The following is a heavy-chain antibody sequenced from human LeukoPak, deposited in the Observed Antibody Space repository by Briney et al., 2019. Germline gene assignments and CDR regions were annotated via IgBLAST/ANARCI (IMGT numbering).Heavy chain of an antibody. D-gene: IGHD6-13*01. CDR3: ARESSSWYGRSDYFDY. V-gene: IGHV6-1*01. J-gene: IGHJ4*02. Sequence: SQTLSLTCAISGDSVSRDSIAWNWIRQSPSRGLEWLGRTYYKSAWYNDYAVSVKGRIIINPDTSKNQFSLQLNSVTPEDTAVYYCARESSSWYGRSDYFDYWGQGTLVTVSS. CDR2: TYYKSAWYN. CDR1: GDSVSRDSIA.